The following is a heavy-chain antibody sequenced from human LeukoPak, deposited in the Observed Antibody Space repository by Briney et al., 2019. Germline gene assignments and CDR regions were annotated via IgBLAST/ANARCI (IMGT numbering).Heavy chain of an antibody. CDR2: ISGSGGST. CDR3: AKVQKLRRFPSPYYFDY. V-gene: IGHV3-23*01. J-gene: IGHJ4*02. Sequence: AGGSLRLSCAASGFTFSSYAMSWVRQAPGKGLEWVSAISGSGGSTYYADSVKGRFTISRDNSKNTLYLQMNSLRAEDTAVHYCAKVQKLRRFPSPYYFDYWGQGTLVTVSS. CDR1: GFTFSSYA. D-gene: IGHD1-7*01.